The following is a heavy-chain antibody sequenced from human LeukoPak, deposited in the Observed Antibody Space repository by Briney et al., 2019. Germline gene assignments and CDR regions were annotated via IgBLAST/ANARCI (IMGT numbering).Heavy chain of an antibody. CDR1: AFTFNSYG. Sequence: GGSLRLSCAASAFTFNSYGMHWLRQAPGKGLEWVGRIRRTTDGGTTDYAAPVKGRFTISRDDSKNTLYLQMNSLKTEDTAVYYCTTMTTDNWGQGTPVTVSS. CDR2: IRRTTDGGTT. D-gene: IGHD4-11*01. CDR3: TTMTTDN. J-gene: IGHJ4*02. V-gene: IGHV3-15*07.